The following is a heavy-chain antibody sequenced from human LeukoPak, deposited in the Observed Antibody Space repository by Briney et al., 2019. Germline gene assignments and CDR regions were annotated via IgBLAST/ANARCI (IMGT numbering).Heavy chain of an antibody. CDR3: ARDTMGPDTAMVFGY. J-gene: IGHJ4*02. CDR1: GGSISSGSYY. CDR2: IYTSGST. D-gene: IGHD5-18*01. Sequence: SQTLSLTCTVSGGSISSGSYYWSWIRPPAGKGLEWSGRIYTSGSTNYHPSLKSRVTISVDTSKNQFSLKLSSVTAAGPAVYYCARDTMGPDTAMVFGYWDQGTLVTVSS. V-gene: IGHV4-61*02.